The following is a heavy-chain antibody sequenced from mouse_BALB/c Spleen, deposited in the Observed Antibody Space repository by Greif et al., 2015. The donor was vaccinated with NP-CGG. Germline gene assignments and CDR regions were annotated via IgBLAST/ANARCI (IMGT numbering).Heavy chain of an antibody. CDR3: ARLFITTVSGVFDAMDY. J-gene: IGHJ4*01. D-gene: IGHD1-1*01. CDR1: GYTFSSYW. Sequence: VQRVESGAELMKPGASVKISCKATGYTFSSYWIEWVKQRPGHGLEWIGEILPGSGSTNYNEKFKGKATFTADTSSNTAYMQLSSLTSEDSAVYYCARLFITTVSGVFDAMDYWGQGTSVTVSS. CDR2: ILPGSGST. V-gene: IGHV1-9*01.